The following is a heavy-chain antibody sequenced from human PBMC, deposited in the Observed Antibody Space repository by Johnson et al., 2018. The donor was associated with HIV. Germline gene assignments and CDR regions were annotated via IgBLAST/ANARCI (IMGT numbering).Heavy chain of an antibody. CDR2: IRYDGSNK. CDR3: ANGPIKYSSSSRGGAVEI. V-gene: IGHV3-30*02. D-gene: IGHD6-6*01. Sequence: QMQLVESGGGVVQPGGSLRLSCAASGFTFSSYGMHWVRQAPGKGLEWVAFIRYDGSNKYYADSLQGRFTISRDNSKSTRYLQMNSLRAEDTAVYYGANGPIKYSSSSRGGAVEILGQGTMVTVSS. CDR1: GFTFSSYG. J-gene: IGHJ3*02.